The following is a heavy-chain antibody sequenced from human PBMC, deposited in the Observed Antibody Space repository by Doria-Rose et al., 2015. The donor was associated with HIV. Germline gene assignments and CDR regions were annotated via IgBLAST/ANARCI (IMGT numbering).Heavy chain of an antibody. CDR3: ARIKSSRWYHKYYFDF. CDR1: GVSLSSPGMG. Sequence: QESGPVLVKPTETLTLTCAVSGVSLSSPGMGVSWIRQPPGKALEWLANIFSDDGRSYKTSLKSRLTISRGTSKSQVVLTMTDMDPVDTATYYCARIKSSRWYHKYYFDFWGQGTLVIASA. CDR2: IFSDDGR. V-gene: IGHV2-26*01. J-gene: IGHJ4*01. D-gene: IGHD6-13*01.